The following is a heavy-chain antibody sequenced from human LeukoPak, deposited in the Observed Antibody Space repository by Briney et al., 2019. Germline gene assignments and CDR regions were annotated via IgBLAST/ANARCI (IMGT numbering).Heavy chain of an antibody. Sequence: GRSLRLSCAASGFTFSSYGMHWVRQAPGKGLEWVAVISYDGSNKYYADSVKGRFTISRDNSKNTLYLQMNSLRAEDTAVYYCAKDHWFGELTHYFDYWGQGTLVTVSS. CDR1: GFTFSSYG. J-gene: IGHJ4*02. V-gene: IGHV3-30*18. D-gene: IGHD3-10*01. CDR3: AKDHWFGELTHYFDY. CDR2: ISYDGSNK.